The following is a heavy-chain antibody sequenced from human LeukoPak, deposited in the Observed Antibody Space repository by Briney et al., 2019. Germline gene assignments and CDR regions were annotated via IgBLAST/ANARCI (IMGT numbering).Heavy chain of an antibody. CDR3: ARGVASIVVVPAAMKKDYYYYYYMDV. CDR2: ISSSGRTM. V-gene: IGHV3-48*03. CDR1: GFTFSSYE. J-gene: IGHJ6*03. Sequence: GGSLRLSCAASGFTFSSYEMNWVRQAPGKGLEWVSYISSSGRTMYYADSVKGRFTISRDNAKNSLYLQMNSLRAEDTAVYYCARGVASIVVVPAAMKKDYYYYYYMDVWGKGTTVTISS. D-gene: IGHD2-2*01.